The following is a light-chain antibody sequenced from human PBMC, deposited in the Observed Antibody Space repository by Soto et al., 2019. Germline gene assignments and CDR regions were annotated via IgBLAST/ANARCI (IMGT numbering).Light chain of an antibody. CDR1: QSISSW. Sequence: DIQKTQSPSTLSASVGDRVTITCRASQSISSWLAWYQQKPGKAPKLLIYDASTLDSGVPSRFSGSGSGTEFTLTISSLQPDDFATYYCQQYNSYPWTFGQGTKVDIK. CDR2: DAS. CDR3: QQYNSYPWT. J-gene: IGKJ1*01. V-gene: IGKV1-5*01.